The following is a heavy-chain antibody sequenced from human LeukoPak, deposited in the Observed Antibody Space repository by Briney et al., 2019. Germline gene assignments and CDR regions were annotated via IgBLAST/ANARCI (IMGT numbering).Heavy chain of an antibody. CDR1: AGTFSSYA. CDR2: FIPICGPA. V-gene: IGHV1-69*05. Sequence: SVMVSCKASAGTFSSYALSWVGQPPAQGLEGMGGFIPICGPANNTQECQGGGTITTDDSTSTASVDLSSLRSEDRAVYYCGSSYFDSSGYYRQYFFDYWGQGTLVTVSS. D-gene: IGHD3-22*01. J-gene: IGHJ4*02. CDR3: GSSYFDSSGYYRQYFFDY.